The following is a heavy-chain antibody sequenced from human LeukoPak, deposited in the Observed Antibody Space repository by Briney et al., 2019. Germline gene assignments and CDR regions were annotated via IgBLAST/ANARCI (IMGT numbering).Heavy chain of an antibody. CDR1: GGSISSSSYY. D-gene: IGHD5-12*01. Sequence: SETLSLTCTVSGGSISSSSYYWGWIRQPPGKGLEWIGSIYYSGSTYYNPSLKSRVTISVDTSKNQFSLKLSSVTAADTAVYYCARGSHFGYSGHDWEPYFDYWGQGTLVTVSS. CDR2: IYYSGST. CDR3: ARGSHFGYSGHDWEPYFDY. V-gene: IGHV4-39*07. J-gene: IGHJ4*02.